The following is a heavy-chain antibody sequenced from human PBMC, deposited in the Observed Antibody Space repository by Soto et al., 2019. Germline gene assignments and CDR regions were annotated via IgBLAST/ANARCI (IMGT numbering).Heavy chain of an antibody. Sequence: SETLSLTCTVSGDSINSGEYYWSWIRQPPGKGLEWIGSVFYTGTAYYYNPSLNSRVTISVDTSKNQFSLKLTSVTAADTAVYYCARDSVRFGPAFDHWGQGTLVTVSS. D-gene: IGHD3-3*01. J-gene: IGHJ4*02. CDR1: GDSINSGEYY. CDR3: ARDSVRFGPAFDH. V-gene: IGHV4-30-4*01. CDR2: VFYTGTAY.